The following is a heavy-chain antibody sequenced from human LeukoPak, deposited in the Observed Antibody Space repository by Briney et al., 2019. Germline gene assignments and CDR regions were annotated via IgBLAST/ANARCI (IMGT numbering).Heavy chain of an antibody. CDR3: AKTRSWSSSWPDYMDV. CDR2: INGSGGST. V-gene: IGHV3-23*01. D-gene: IGHD6-13*01. Sequence: GGSLRLSCAASVFTFSSYAMHWVRQAPGKGLEGGSDINGSGGSTYYADCVRGRVTIHRDKSKNNLYLKMNSLRAEETAVYYCAKTRSWSSSWPDYMDVWGKGTTVTVSS. J-gene: IGHJ6*03. CDR1: VFTFSSYA.